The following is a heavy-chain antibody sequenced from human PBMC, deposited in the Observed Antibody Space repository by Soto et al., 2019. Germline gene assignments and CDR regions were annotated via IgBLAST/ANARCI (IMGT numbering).Heavy chain of an antibody. D-gene: IGHD1-26*01. V-gene: IGHV1-3*01. CDR1: GYTFISYA. Sequence: ASVKVSCKASGYTFISYAMHWVRQAPGQRLEWMGWINAGNGNTKYAQKFQGRVTITRGTSTSTAYMELRRLTSDDTAVYYCARGTVGATVNWFDPWGQGTLVTVSS. CDR2: INAGNGNT. CDR3: ARGTVGATVNWFDP. J-gene: IGHJ5*02.